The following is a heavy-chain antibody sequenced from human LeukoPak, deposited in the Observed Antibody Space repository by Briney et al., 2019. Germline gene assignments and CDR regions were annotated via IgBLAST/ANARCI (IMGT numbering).Heavy chain of an antibody. D-gene: IGHD5-12*01. CDR2: IGGSDGNT. CDR1: GFTFSSYA. V-gene: IGHV3-23*01. CDR3: AKVQYSDYDMNFDS. J-gene: IGHJ4*02. Sequence: PGGSLRLSCAAYGFTFSSYAMSWVRQGPGMGLEWVSAIGGSDGNTYYADSVKGRFTISRDNSKNSLYLQINSLRADDTAVYYCAKVQYSDYDMNFDSWGQGTLVTISS.